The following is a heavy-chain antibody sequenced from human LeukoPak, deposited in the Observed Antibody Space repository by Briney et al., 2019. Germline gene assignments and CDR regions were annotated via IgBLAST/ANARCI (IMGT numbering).Heavy chain of an antibody. V-gene: IGHV4-39*01. Sequence: SETLSLTCTVSGGSISSSSYYWGWIRQPPGKGLEWIGSIYYSGSTYYNPSLKSRVTISVDTSKNQFSLKLSSVTAADTAVYDCARPAGGLRYFDWLSYYYMDVWGKGTTVTVSS. CDR3: ARPAGGLRYFDWLSYYYMDV. J-gene: IGHJ6*03. D-gene: IGHD3-9*01. CDR2: IYYSGST. CDR1: GGSISSSSYY.